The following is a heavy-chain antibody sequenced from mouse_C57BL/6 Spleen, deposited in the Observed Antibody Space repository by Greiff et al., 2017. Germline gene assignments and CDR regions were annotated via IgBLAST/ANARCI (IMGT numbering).Heavy chain of an antibody. V-gene: IGHV1-72*01. CDR1: GYTFTSYW. CDR3: ARHDYNGFAY. Sequence: QVQLQQPGAELVKPGASVKLSCKASGYTFTSYWMHWVKQRPGRGLEWIGRIDPNSGGTKYNEKFKSKATLTVDNPSSTAYMPPNRLTSEDSSVYSCARHDYNGFAYWGQGTLVTVSA. CDR2: IDPNSGGT. D-gene: IGHD2-4*01. J-gene: IGHJ3*01.